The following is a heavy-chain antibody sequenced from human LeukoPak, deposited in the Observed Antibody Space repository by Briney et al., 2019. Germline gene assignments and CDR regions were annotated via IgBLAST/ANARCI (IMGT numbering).Heavy chain of an antibody. CDR1: GFTFSSYG. V-gene: IGHV3-33*06. CDR2: IWYDGSNI. Sequence: GGSLRLSCEVSGFTFSSYGMHWVRQAPGKGLEWVAVIWYDGSNIYYTDSVKGRFTISRDNSKNTLYLQMNSLRAEDTAVYYCAKDYSLYSGSYLDYWGQGTLVTVSS. D-gene: IGHD1-26*01. J-gene: IGHJ4*02. CDR3: AKDYSLYSGSYLDY.